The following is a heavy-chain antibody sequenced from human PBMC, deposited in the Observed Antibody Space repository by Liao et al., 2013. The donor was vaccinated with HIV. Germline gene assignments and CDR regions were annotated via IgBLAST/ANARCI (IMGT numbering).Heavy chain of an antibody. CDR1: GGSFSGYY. J-gene: IGHJ4*02. Sequence: QVQLQQWGAGLLKPSETLSLTCAVYGGSFSGYYWSWIRQPPGKGLEWIGEINHGGSTSYNPSLKSRVTISVDTSKSQFSLKLSSVTAADTAVYYCARGGRRALPGGFPQRYWGQGTLVTVSS. CDR2: INHGGST. D-gene: IGHD2-8*02. CDR3: ARGGRRALPGGFPQRY. V-gene: IGHV4-34*01.